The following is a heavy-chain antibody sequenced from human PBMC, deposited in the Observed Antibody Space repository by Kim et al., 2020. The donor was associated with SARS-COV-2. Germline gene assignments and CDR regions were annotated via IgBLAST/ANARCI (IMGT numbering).Heavy chain of an antibody. V-gene: IGHV4-39*01. Sequence: SETLSLTCTVSGGSISSSSYYWGWIRQPPGKGLEWIGSIYYSGSTYYNPSLKSRVTISVDTSKNQFSLKLSSVTAADTAVYYCARQSRYNWNDGTHYFDYWGQGTLVTVSS. CDR1: GGSISSSSYY. D-gene: IGHD1-20*01. CDR2: IYYSGST. CDR3: ARQSRYNWNDGTHYFDY. J-gene: IGHJ4*02.